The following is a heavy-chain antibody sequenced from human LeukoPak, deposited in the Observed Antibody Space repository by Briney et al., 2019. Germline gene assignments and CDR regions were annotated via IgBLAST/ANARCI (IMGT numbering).Heavy chain of an antibody. D-gene: IGHD3-3*01. CDR2: IKQDGSEK. CDR3: AKDDFWSGYWDAFDI. J-gene: IGHJ3*02. Sequence: GGSLRLSCAASGFTFSRYWMSWVRQAPGKGLEWVVNIKQDGSEKYYVDSMNGRFTISRDNAKSSLYLQMNSLRAEDTAVYYCAKDDFWSGYWDAFDIWGQGTMVTVSS. CDR1: GFTFSRYW. V-gene: IGHV3-7*03.